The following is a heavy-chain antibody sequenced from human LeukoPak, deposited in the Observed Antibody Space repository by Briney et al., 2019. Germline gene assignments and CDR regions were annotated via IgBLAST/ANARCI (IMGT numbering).Heavy chain of an antibody. CDR2: ISSSGSTI. Sequence: PGGSLRLSCAASGFTFSDYYMSWIRQAPGKGLEWVSYISSSGSTIYYADSVKGRFTISRDNAKNSLYLQMNSLRAEDTAVYYCAREVGEQWLVSEYNWFDPWGQGTLVTVSS. CDR1: GFTFSDYY. J-gene: IGHJ5*02. V-gene: IGHV3-11*04. CDR3: AREVGEQWLVSEYNWFDP. D-gene: IGHD6-19*01.